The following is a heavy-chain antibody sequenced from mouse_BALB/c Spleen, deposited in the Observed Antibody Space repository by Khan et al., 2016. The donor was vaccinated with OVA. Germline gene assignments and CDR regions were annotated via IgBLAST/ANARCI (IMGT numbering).Heavy chain of an antibody. CDR1: GFSFSSYS. Sequence: EVELVESGGGLVRPGGSLKLSCAASGFSFSSYSMSWVRQTPEKRLEWVATISSGGTYTYYPDSVKGRFTISRDNAKNTLYLQMSSLKSEDTAMYYCPNHRGYYGHSPYFDYWGQGTTLTVSS. CDR3: PNHRGYYGHSPYFDY. D-gene: IGHD1-1*01. V-gene: IGHV5-6-4*01. J-gene: IGHJ2*01. CDR2: ISSGGTYT.